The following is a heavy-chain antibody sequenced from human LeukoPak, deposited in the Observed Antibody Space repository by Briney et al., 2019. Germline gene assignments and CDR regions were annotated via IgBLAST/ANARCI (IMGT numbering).Heavy chain of an antibody. D-gene: IGHD3-22*01. Sequence: GGSLRLSCAASGFTFSSYGMHWVRQAPGKGLEWVAVIWYDGSNKYYADSVKGRFTISRDNSKNTLYLQMNSLRAEDTAVYYCARESSGYSPWGQGTLVTISS. V-gene: IGHV3-33*01. CDR1: GFTFSSYG. J-gene: IGHJ5*02. CDR3: ARESSGYSP. CDR2: IWYDGSNK.